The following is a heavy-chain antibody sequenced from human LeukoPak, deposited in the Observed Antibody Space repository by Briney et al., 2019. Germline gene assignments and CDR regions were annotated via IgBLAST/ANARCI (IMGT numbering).Heavy chain of an antibody. CDR2: IKQDGSEK. J-gene: IGHJ3*02. V-gene: IGHV3-7*05. CDR3: ANQNDDYSHAFDI. D-gene: IGHD4-11*01. Sequence: GGSLRLSCAASGFTFSSYWMSWVRQAPGKGLEWVTNIKQDGSEKYFVDSVKGRFTISRDNAKNSLYLQMNSLRAEDTAVYYCANQNDDYSHAFDIWGQGTMVTVS. CDR1: GFTFSSYW.